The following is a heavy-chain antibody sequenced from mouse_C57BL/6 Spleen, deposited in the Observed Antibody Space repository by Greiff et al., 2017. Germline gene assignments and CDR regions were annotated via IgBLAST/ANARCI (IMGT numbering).Heavy chain of an antibody. D-gene: IGHD2-1*01. Sequence: EVKLMESGGGLVQPGGSLSLSCAASGFTFTDYYMSWVRQPPGKALEWLGFIRNKANGYTTEYSASVKGRFTISRDNSQSILYLQMNALRAEDSATYYCARYSNYDYFDYWGQGTTLTVSS. CDR2: IRNKANGYTT. V-gene: IGHV7-3*01. J-gene: IGHJ2*01. CDR3: ARYSNYDYFDY. CDR1: GFTFTDYY.